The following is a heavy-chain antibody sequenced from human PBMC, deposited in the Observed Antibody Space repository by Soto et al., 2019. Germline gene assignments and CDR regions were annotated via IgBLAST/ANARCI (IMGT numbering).Heavy chain of an antibody. CDR2: IYYSGST. D-gene: IGHD5-18*01. V-gene: IGHV4-28*03. CDR3: ARDLSHWVDTAMVRYHDAFDI. J-gene: IGHJ3*02. Sequence: PSETLSLTCAVSGYSISSSNWWGWIRQPPGKGLEWIGYIYYSGSTNYNPSLKSRVTISVDTSKNQFSLKLSSVTAADTAVYYCARDLSHWVDTAMVRYHDAFDIWGQGTMVTVSS. CDR1: GYSISSSNW.